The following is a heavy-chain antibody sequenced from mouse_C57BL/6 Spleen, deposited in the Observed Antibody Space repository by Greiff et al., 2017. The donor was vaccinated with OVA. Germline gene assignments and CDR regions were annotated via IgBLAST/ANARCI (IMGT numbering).Heavy chain of an antibody. CDR1: GFNIKDDY. Sequence: VQLQQSGAELVRPGASVKLSCTASGFNIKDDYMHWVKQRPEQGLEWIGWIDPENGDTEYASKFQGKATITADTSSNTAYLQLSSLTSEDTAVYYCTTYPYRIAMDYWGQGTSVTVSS. D-gene: IGHD2-10*01. CDR2: IDPENGDT. V-gene: IGHV14-4*01. CDR3: TTYPYRIAMDY. J-gene: IGHJ4*01.